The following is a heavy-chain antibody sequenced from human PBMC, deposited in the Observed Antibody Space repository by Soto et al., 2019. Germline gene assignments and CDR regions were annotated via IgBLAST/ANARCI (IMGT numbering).Heavy chain of an antibody. CDR3: ARAYYGSGRNGYYGMDV. CDR1: GGTFSSYT. CDR2: IIPILGIA. J-gene: IGHJ6*02. V-gene: IGHV1-69*02. Sequence: QVQLVQSGAEVKKPGSSVKVSCKASGGTFSSYTISWVRQAPGQGLEWMGRIIPILGIANYAQKFQGRVTITADKCTSTAYMALSSLRSEDTAVYYCARAYYGSGRNGYYGMDVWGQGTTVTVSS. D-gene: IGHD3-10*01.